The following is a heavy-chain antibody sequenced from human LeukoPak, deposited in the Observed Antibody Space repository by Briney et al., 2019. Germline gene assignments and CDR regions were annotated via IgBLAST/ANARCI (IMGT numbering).Heavy chain of an antibody. J-gene: IGHJ6*03. Sequence: PSETLSLTCTVSGGSISSSSYYWGWIRQPPGKGLEWIGSIYYSGSTYYNPSLKSRVTISVDTSKNQFSPKLSSVTAADTAVYYCARHSQITMVRGVTAYYMDVWGKGTTVTVSS. CDR1: GGSISSSSYY. CDR2: IYYSGST. D-gene: IGHD3-10*01. CDR3: ARHSQITMVRGVTAYYMDV. V-gene: IGHV4-39*01.